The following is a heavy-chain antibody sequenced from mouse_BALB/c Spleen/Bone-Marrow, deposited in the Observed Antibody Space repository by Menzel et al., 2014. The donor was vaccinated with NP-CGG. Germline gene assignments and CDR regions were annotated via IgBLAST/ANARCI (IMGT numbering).Heavy chain of an antibody. Sequence: GSELVRPGASVKLSCKASGYTFXSYWMHWVKQRHGQGLEWIGNIYPGSGSTNYDEKFKSKGTLTVDTSSSTAYMHLSSLTSEDSAVYYCTREGWLRYFDYWGQGTTLTVSS. CDR2: IYPGSGST. CDR1: GYTFXSYW. J-gene: IGHJ2*01. V-gene: IGHV1S22*01. D-gene: IGHD2-2*01. CDR3: TREGWLRYFDY.